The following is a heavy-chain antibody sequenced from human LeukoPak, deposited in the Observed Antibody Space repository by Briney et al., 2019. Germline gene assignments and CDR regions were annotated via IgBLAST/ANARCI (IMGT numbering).Heavy chain of an antibody. Sequence: GGSLRLSCAASGFTFSSYWMSWVRQAPGKGLEWVANIKQDGSEKYYVDSVKGRFTISRDNAKNSLYPQMNSLRAEDTAVYYCARRVFQQQLAFDYWGQGTLVTVSS. V-gene: IGHV3-7*01. D-gene: IGHD6-13*01. CDR1: GFTFSSYW. CDR3: ARRVFQQQLAFDY. CDR2: IKQDGSEK. J-gene: IGHJ4*02.